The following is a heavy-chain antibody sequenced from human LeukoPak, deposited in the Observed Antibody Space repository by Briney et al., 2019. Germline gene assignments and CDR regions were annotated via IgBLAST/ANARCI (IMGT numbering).Heavy chain of an antibody. CDR3: TRDGRVAYEMDV. Sequence: GGSLRLSCAASGFTFSRHPMNWVRQAPGKGLEWVSYISSGTIYYADSVKGRFTISRDNAKNSLYLQMNSLRAEDTAVYYCTRDGRVAYEMDVWGQGTTVTVSS. CDR1: GFTFSRHP. D-gene: IGHD2-15*01. J-gene: IGHJ6*02. CDR2: ISSGTI. V-gene: IGHV3-48*01.